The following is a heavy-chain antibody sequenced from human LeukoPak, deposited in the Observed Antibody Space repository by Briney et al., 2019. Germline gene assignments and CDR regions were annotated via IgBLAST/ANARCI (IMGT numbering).Heavy chain of an antibody. Sequence: PSETLSLTCTVSGGSISNYFWSWIRQPPGKGLECLGYVYYSDSTNYNPSLKSRVTVSVDTSKNQFSLKLTSVTAADTAVYYCARFPGSAEYRHYYYMDVWGKGTTVTVSS. D-gene: IGHD2-15*01. V-gene: IGHV4-59*01. CDR1: GGSISNYF. J-gene: IGHJ6*03. CDR3: ARFPGSAEYRHYYYMDV. CDR2: VYYSDST.